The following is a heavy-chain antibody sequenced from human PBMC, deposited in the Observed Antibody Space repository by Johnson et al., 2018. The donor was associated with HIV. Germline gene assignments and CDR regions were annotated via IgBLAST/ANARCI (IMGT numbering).Heavy chain of an antibody. CDR1: GFTFSDYY. D-gene: IGHD3-16*02. J-gene: IGHJ3*02. Sequence: QMLLVESGGGVVQPGRSLRLSCAASGFTFSDYYMRWIRQAPRKGLEWVSYISSSGSTIYYADSVKGRFTISRDNAKNSLYLQMNSLRAEDTAVYYCATIGVIPSRVNDAFDIWGQGTMVTVSS. V-gene: IGHV3-11*04. CDR2: ISSSGSTI. CDR3: ATIGVIPSRVNDAFDI.